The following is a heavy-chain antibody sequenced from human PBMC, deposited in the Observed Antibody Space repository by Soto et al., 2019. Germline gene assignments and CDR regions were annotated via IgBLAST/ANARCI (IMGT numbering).Heavy chain of an antibody. D-gene: IGHD6-19*01. CDR3: ARRGGWSYYYYGIDV. CDR1: GYSFTSYW. CDR2: IYPGDSDT. J-gene: IGHJ6*02. Sequence: GESLKISCKGSGYSFTSYWIGWVRQMPGKGLEWMGIIYPGDSDTRYSPSFQGQVTISADKSISTAYLQWSSLKASDTAMYYCARRGGWSYYYYGIDVWGQGTTVTVSS. V-gene: IGHV5-51*01.